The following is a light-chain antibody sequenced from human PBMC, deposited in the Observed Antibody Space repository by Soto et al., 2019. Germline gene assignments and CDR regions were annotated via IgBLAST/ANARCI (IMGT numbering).Light chain of an antibody. CDR3: YSFTTSSTYV. CDR1: SSDVGSYNH. Sequence: QSVLTQPPSVSGSPGQSVAISRSGTSSDVGSYNHVSWYQQAPGTAPKVMIYEVSNRPSGVPDRFSGSKSGNTASLTISGLQPEDEADYYCYSFTTSSTYVFGTGTKVTVL. CDR2: EVS. J-gene: IGLJ1*01. V-gene: IGLV2-18*02.